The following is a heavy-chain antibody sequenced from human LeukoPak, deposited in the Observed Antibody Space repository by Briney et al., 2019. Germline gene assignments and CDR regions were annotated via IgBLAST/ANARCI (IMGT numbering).Heavy chain of an antibody. CDR1: GFTFSGYA. Sequence: GGSLRLSCAASGFTFSGYAMSWVRQAPGKGLEWVSDISASGGSTYYADSLKGRFTISRDNSKNTLYLQLNTLSAEDTAVYYCAKDPWFGESFDPWGQGTLVTVSS. CDR2: ISASGGST. V-gene: IGHV3-23*01. J-gene: IGHJ5*02. D-gene: IGHD3-10*01. CDR3: AKDPWFGESFDP.